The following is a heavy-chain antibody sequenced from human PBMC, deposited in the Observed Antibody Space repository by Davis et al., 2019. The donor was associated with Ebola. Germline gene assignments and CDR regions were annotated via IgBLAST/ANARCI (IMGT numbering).Heavy chain of an antibody. CDR3: AKEKVTGSSYYIDY. J-gene: IGHJ4*02. CDR2: ISGSGDST. CDR1: GFTFSSYA. Sequence: GESLKISCAASGFTFSSYAMSWVRQAPGKGLEWVSAISGSGDSTYYADSVKGRFTISRDNSKNTLYLQMNTLRAEDTAVYYCAKEKVTGSSYYIDYWGQGTLVTVSS. D-gene: IGHD2-8*02. V-gene: IGHV3-23*01.